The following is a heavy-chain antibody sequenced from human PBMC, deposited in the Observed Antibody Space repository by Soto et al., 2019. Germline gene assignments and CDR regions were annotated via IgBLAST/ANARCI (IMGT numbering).Heavy chain of an antibody. CDR1: GYSFSSYG. CDR2: INTYDGNR. J-gene: IGHJ4*02. V-gene: IGHV1-18*01. D-gene: IGHD3-22*01. Sequence: QVQLVQSGAELRKPGASVKVSCKASGYSFSSYGINWVRQAPGQGLEWMGWINTYDGNRNYAQKFEDRVTMTTATSTKTVYMELRSLKSDDTAIYYCARDRLRCYDRSGFYSWGQGTLVTVSS. CDR3: ARDRLRCYDRSGFYS.